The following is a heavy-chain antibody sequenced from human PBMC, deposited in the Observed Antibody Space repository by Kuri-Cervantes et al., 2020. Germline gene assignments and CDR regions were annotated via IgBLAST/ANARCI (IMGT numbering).Heavy chain of an antibody. CDR1: GYTFTSYD. V-gene: IGHV1-8*01. CDR2: MNPNSGNT. Sequence: ASVKVSCKASGYTFTSYDINWVRQATGQGLEWMGWMNPNSGNTNYAQKFQGRVTMTRGTSISTAYMELSRLRSDDTAVYYCARDRSLGVGKQQLVIDRLYYYYGMDVWGQGTTVTVSS. J-gene: IGHJ6*02. D-gene: IGHD6-13*01. CDR3: ARDRSLGVGKQQLVIDRLYYYYGMDV.